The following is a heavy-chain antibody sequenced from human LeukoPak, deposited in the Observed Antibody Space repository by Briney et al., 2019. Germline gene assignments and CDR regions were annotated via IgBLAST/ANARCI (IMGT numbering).Heavy chain of an antibody. J-gene: IGHJ4*02. CDR3: ARLASSGWSHCDY. CDR2: IYYSGST. V-gene: IGHV4-59*08. CDR1: GGSISGYY. Sequence: SETLSLTCTVSGGSISGYYWSWIRQPPGKGPEGSGYIYYSGSTNYNPSLKSRVTISVDTSKNQFSLKMNSVTAADTAVYYCARLASSGWSHCDYWGQGTLVTVSS. D-gene: IGHD6-19*01.